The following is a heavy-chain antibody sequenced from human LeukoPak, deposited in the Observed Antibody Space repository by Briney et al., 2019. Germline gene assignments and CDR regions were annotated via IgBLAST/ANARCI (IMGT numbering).Heavy chain of an antibody. CDR2: MNPNSGNT. CDR1: GYTFTSYD. V-gene: IGHV1-8*01. Sequence: ASVKVSCKASGYTFTSYDINWVRQATGQGLEWMGWMNPNSGNTGYAQKFQGRVTMTRNTSISTAYMELSSLRSEDTAVYYCARRHYYDSSGYYHEFDYWGQGTLVTVSS. D-gene: IGHD3-22*01. J-gene: IGHJ4*02. CDR3: ARRHYYDSSGYYHEFDY.